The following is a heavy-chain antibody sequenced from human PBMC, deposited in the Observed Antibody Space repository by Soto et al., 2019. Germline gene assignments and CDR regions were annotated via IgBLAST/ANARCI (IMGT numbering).Heavy chain of an antibody. CDR1: GFTFNNYA. J-gene: IGHJ4*02. CDR2: IGGSGGTT. Sequence: EVQLLESGGGLVQPGGSLRLSCAASGFTFNNYAMSWVRQAPGKGLEWVSGIGGSGGTTYYADSVKGRFTISRDNSNNSLFLQMNSLRAEDTAVYYCAKTLYSDSSGDFYDYWGQGTLVTVSS. D-gene: IGHD3-22*01. CDR3: AKTLYSDSSGDFYDY. V-gene: IGHV3-23*01.